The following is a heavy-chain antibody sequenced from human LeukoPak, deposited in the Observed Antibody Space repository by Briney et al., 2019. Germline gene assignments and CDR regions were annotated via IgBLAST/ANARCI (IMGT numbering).Heavy chain of an antibody. CDR2: IYYSGST. CDR1: GGSISSGGYY. CDR3: ARVGPYYCDSSGYWGTAYFDY. J-gene: IGHJ4*02. V-gene: IGHV4-31*03. D-gene: IGHD3-22*01. Sequence: SETLSLTCTVSGGSISSGGYYWSWIRQHPGKGLEWIGYIYYSGSTYYNPSLKSRVTISVDTSKNQFSLKLSSVTAADMAVYYCARVGPYYCDSSGYWGTAYFDYWGQGTLVTVSS.